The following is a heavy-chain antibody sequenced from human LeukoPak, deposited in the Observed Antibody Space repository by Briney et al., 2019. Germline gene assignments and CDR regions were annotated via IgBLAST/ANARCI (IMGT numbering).Heavy chain of an antibody. V-gene: IGHV3-23*01. CDR2: ISGSGSST. J-gene: IGHJ5*02. Sequence: PGGSLRLSCAASGFTFSSYAMTWVRQAPGKGLEWVSAISGSGSSTYYGDSVKGRFTISRDNSKNTLYLQMNSLRAEDTAVYYCAKSGGYCSSTSCPPDPWGQGTLVTVSS. CDR3: AKSGGYCSSTSCPPDP. D-gene: IGHD2-2*01. CDR1: GFTFSSYA.